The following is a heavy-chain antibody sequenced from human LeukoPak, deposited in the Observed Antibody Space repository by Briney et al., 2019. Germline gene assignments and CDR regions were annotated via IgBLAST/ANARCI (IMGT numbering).Heavy chain of an antibody. CDR3: ARVPLPFYYYGWGANWFAP. D-gene: IGHD3-10*01. CDR1: GGSISSSSYY. J-gene: IGHJ5*02. V-gene: IGHV4-39*07. CDR2: IYYSGST. Sequence: SETLSLTCTVSGGSISSSSYYWGWIRQPPGKGLEWIGSIYYSGSTYYNPSLKSRVTISVDKSKNQFSLKLSSVTAADTAVYYCARVPLPFYYYGWGANWFAPWGRGTLVTVPS.